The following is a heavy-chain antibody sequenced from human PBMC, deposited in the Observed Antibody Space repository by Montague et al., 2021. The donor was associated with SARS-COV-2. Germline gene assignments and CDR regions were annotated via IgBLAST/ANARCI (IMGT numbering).Heavy chain of an antibody. J-gene: IGHJ4*02. CDR3: ASDSRYSGCEADY. CDR1: GFTFSNYW. V-gene: IGHV3-74*01. CDR2: INSDGSST. Sequence: SLRLSCAASGFTFSNYWMHWVRQASGKGLVWVSRINSDGSSTTYADSVKGRFTISRDNAKNTVYLQMNSLRAEDSAVYYCASDSRYSGCEADYWGQGTLVTVSS. D-gene: IGHD5-12*01.